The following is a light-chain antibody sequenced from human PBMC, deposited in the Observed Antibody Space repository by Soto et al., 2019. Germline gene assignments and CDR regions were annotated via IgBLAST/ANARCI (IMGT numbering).Light chain of an antibody. CDR2: AAS. CDR1: QDISSY. V-gene: IGKV1-9*01. Sequence: IQLTQSPSSLSASVGDRVTITCRASQDISSYLGWYQQKPGKAPKLLIYAASTLQSGVPSRFSGSGSGTDFTLTINSLQPEDFATYYCLQDNSYPRTFGQGTKVDIK. CDR3: LQDNSYPRT. J-gene: IGKJ1*01.